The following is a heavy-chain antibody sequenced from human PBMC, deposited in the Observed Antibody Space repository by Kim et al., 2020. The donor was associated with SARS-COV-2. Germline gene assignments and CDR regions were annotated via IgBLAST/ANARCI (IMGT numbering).Heavy chain of an antibody. Sequence: ASVKVSCTASGYTLTSYAMNWVRQAPGQGLEWMGWINTNTGNPTYAQGFTGRFVFSLDTSVSTAYLQISSLKAEETAVYYCASPPDYSNPLHNYYYGMDVWGQGTTVTVSS. V-gene: IGHV7-4-1*02. J-gene: IGHJ6*02. CDR2: INTNTGNP. CDR3: ASPPDYSNPLHNYYYGMDV. CDR1: GYTLTSYA. D-gene: IGHD4-4*01.